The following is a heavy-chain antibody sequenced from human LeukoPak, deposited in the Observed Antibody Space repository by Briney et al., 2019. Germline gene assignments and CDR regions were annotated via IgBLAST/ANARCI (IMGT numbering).Heavy chain of an antibody. CDR3: ARARPRYCSGGSCRFGIDY. CDR1: GYTFTSYD. V-gene: IGHV1-8*01. D-gene: IGHD2-15*01. J-gene: IGHJ4*02. Sequence: ASVKVSCKASGYTFTSYDINWVRQATGQGLEWMGWMNPNSGNTGYAQKFQGRVTMTRNTSISTAYMELSSLRSEDTAVYYCARARPRYCSGGSCRFGIDYRGQGTLVTVSS. CDR2: MNPNSGNT.